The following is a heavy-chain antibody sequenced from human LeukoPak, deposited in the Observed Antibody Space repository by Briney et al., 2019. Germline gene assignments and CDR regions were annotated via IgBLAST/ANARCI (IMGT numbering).Heavy chain of an antibody. J-gene: IGHJ4*02. D-gene: IGHD2-21*02. V-gene: IGHV1-46*01. CDR2: INPTGGST. Sequence: ASVKVSCKAFGYTFTSYYMHWVRQAPGEGLEWMGIINPTGGSTSYAQKFQGRVTMTRDTSTSTVYMELSSLRSEDTAVYYCARDHYHKIHSVMVTAPDYWGQGTLVIVSS. CDR1: GYTFTSYY. CDR3: ARDHYHKIHSVMVTAPDY.